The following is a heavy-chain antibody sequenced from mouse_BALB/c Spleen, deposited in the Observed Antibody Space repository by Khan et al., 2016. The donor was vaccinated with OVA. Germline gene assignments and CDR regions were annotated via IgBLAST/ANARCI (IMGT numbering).Heavy chain of an antibody. J-gene: IGHJ4*01. CDR3: ARAHYANYREAIDY. CDR1: GFSLTGYG. Sequence: VKLLESGPGLVAPSQSLSITCTVSGFSLTGYGVNWVRQPPGKGLEWLGMIWGDGSTDYNSGIKSRLSITKDNSKSQIFLKMNSLQTDDTARYYCARAHYANYREAIDYWGQGNSVTVSS. D-gene: IGHD2-1*01. CDR2: IWGDGST. V-gene: IGHV2-6-7*01.